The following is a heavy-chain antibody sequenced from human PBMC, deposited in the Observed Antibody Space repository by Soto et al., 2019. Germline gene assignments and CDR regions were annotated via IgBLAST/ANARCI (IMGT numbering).Heavy chain of an antibody. CDR2: ISSSSSTI. D-gene: IGHD4-17*01. Sequence: GGSLRLSCAASGFTFSSYSMNWVRQAPGKGLEWVSYISSSSSTIYYADSVKGRFTISRDNAKNSLYLQMNSLRDEDTAVEYCARALHDYGDYAPSIEYFDYWGQGTLVTVSS. J-gene: IGHJ4*02. CDR1: GFTFSSYS. CDR3: ARALHDYGDYAPSIEYFDY. V-gene: IGHV3-48*02.